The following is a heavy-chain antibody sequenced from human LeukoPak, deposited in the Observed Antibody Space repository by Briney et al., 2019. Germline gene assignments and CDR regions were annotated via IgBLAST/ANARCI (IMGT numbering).Heavy chain of an antibody. J-gene: IGHJ4*02. Sequence: GGSLRLSCAASGXTFSSYGMHWVRQAPGKGLEWVAVISYDGSNKYYADSVKGRFTISRDNSKNTLYLQMNSLRAEDTAVYYCAKEPRIAAAGAMDYWGQGTLVTVSS. D-gene: IGHD6-13*01. CDR3: AKEPRIAAAGAMDY. V-gene: IGHV3-30*18. CDR1: GXTFSSYG. CDR2: ISYDGSNK.